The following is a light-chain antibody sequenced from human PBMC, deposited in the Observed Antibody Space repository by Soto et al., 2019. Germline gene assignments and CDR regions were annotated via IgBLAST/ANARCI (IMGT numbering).Light chain of an antibody. Sequence: EILLTQSPDTLSLSPGERATLSCRAAQSVGTRLAWYQHKTGQAPRLLISGASNRATGIPARFSGSGSGTDFTLTISSLEPEDFAVYYCQQRSNWPTFGQGTRLEIK. J-gene: IGKJ5*01. V-gene: IGKV3-11*01. CDR2: GAS. CDR3: QQRSNWPT. CDR1: QSVGTR.